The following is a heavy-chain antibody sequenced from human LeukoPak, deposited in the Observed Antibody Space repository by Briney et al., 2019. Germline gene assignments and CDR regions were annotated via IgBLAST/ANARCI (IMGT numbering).Heavy chain of an antibody. Sequence: PSETLSLTCTVSGGSISSYYWSWIRQPAGKGLEWIGRIYTSGSTNYNPSLKSRVTMSVDTSKNQFSLKLSSVTAADTAVYYCARERNYYDILTGYFYYYYMDVWGKGTTVTISS. CDR2: IYTSGST. CDR3: ARERNYYDILTGYFYYYYMDV. J-gene: IGHJ6*03. CDR1: GGSISSYY. V-gene: IGHV4-4*07. D-gene: IGHD3-9*01.